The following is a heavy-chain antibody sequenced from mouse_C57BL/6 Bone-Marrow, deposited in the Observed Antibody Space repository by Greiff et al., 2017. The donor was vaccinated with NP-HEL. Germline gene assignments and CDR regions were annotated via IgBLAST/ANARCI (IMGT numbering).Heavy chain of an antibody. D-gene: IGHD2-2*01. CDR1: GYTFTDYN. V-gene: IGHV1-22*01. CDR3: AGGYLYAMDY. J-gene: IGHJ4*01. CDR2: INPNNGGT. Sequence: EVKLQESGPELVKPGASVKMSFKASGYTFTDYNMHWVKQSHGKSLEWIGYINPNNGGTSYNQKFKGKATLTVNKSSSTAYMELRSLTSEDSAVYYCAGGYLYAMDYWGQGTSVTVSS.